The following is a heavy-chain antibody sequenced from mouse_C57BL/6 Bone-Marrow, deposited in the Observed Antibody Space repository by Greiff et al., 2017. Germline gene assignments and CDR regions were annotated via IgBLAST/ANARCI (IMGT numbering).Heavy chain of an antibody. Sequence: QVQLQQPGAELVKPGASVKLSCKASGYTFTSYWMHWVKQRPGQGLEWIGMIHPNSGSTNYNEKFKSKATLTVDKSSSTAYMQLSSLTSEDSAVYYCASAYYGRLFDYWGQGTTLTVSS. CDR1: GYTFTSYW. CDR2: IHPNSGST. J-gene: IGHJ2*01. CDR3: ASAYYGRLFDY. V-gene: IGHV1-64*01. D-gene: IGHD1-1*01.